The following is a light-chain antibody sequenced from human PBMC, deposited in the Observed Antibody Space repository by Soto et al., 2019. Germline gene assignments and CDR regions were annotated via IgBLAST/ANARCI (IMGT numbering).Light chain of an antibody. Sequence: EIVMTQSPATLSVSPGERATLSCRASQTVSFNLAWYQQKPGQAPRLLIYGASTRPTGIPARFSGSGSGTEFTLTISSLQSEDVAIYYCQQYNNWPRTFGQGTKVEIK. CDR2: GAS. CDR1: QTVSFN. V-gene: IGKV3-15*01. J-gene: IGKJ1*01. CDR3: QQYNNWPRT.